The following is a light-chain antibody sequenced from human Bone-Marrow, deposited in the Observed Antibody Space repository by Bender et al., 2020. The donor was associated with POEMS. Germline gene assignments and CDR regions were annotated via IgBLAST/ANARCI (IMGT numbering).Light chain of an antibody. J-gene: IGLJ1*01. CDR2: DVS. CDR1: SSDIGAYRF. Sequence: QSALTQPASVSGSPGQSITISCTGSSSDIGAYRFVSWYLQNPDKAPKLIIYDVSNRASGVSSRFSGSKFGNTASLTVSGLQAEDEADYYCCSYAGTYTLGVFGTGTKVTVL. CDR3: CSYAGTYTLGV. V-gene: IGLV2-14*03.